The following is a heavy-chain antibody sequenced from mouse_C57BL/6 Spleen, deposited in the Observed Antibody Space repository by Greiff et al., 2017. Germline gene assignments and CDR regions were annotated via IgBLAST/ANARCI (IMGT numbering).Heavy chain of an antibody. D-gene: IGHD1-3*01. V-gene: IGHV1-15*01. J-gene: IGHJ2*01. Sequence: VQRVESGAELVRPGASVTLSCKASGYTFTDYEMHWVKQTPVHGLEWIGAIDPETGGTAYNQKFKGKAILTADKSSSTAYMELRSLTSEDSAVYYCTIKTGYFDYWGQGTTLTVSS. CDR2: IDPETGGT. CDR1: GYTFTDYE. CDR3: TIKTGYFDY.